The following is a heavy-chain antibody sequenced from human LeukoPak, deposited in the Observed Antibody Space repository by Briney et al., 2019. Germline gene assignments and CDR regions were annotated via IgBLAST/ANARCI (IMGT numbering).Heavy chain of an antibody. J-gene: IGHJ4*02. V-gene: IGHV3-23*01. CDR3: AKRPGYCSGSSCYSDHGSYFDY. CDR1: GFTFSSYA. CDR2: ISGSGVNT. Sequence: GGSLILSCSASGFTFSSYAMSWVRQAPGKGLEWVSAISGSGVNTYYADSVKGRFTISRDNSKNTLYLQMNSLRAEDTAVYYCAKRPGYCSGSSCYSDHGSYFDYWGQGTLVTVSS. D-gene: IGHD2-15*01.